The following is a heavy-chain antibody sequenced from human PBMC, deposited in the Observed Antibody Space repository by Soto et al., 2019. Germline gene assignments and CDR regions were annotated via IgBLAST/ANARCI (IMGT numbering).Heavy chain of an antibody. Sequence: EVQLLESGGGLVQPGGSLRLSCAASGFTFSLYAMSWVRQAPGKGLEWVSGISGSGGSTYYADSVKGRFTVSRDNSENPLCLQMNSLGVEDTAVYSCAKYVGGTNFFYGIHVWGRGTTVTVSS. CDR1: GFTFSLYA. CDR3: AKYVGGTNFFYGIHV. CDR2: ISGSGGST. D-gene: IGHD2-15*01. V-gene: IGHV3-23*01. J-gene: IGHJ6*02.